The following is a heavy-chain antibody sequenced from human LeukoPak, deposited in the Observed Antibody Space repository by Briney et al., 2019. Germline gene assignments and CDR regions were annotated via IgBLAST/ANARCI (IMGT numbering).Heavy chain of an antibody. V-gene: IGHV4-4*07. CDR2: TYTSGST. D-gene: IGHD4-17*01. J-gene: IGHJ5*02. CDR1: GGSISSYY. CDR3: ARDLGYGDYVRWFDP. Sequence: SETLSLTCTVSGGSISSYYWSWIRQPAGKGLEWIGRTYTSGSTNYNPSLKSRVTMSVDTSKNQFSLKLSSVTAVDTAVYYCARDLGYGDYVRWFDPWGQGTLVTVSS.